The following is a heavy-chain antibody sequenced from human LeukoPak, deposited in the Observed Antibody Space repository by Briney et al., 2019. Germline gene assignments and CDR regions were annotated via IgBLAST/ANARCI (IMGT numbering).Heavy chain of an antibody. D-gene: IGHD3-22*01. CDR2: IYPGDSDT. Sequence: GESLKISCKGSGYSFTSYWIGWVRQMPGKGLEWMGIIYPGDSDTRYSPSFQGQVTISADKSISTAYLQWSSLKASDTAMYYYARHQRTYCYDSSGPGENWLDPWGQGTMVTASS. V-gene: IGHV5-51*01. CDR3: ARHQRTYCYDSSGPGENWLDP. CDR1: GYSFTSYW. J-gene: IGHJ5*02.